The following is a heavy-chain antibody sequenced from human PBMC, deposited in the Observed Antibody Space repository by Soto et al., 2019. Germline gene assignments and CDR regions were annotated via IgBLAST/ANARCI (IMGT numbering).Heavy chain of an antibody. J-gene: IGHJ3*02. V-gene: IGHV1-69*02. CDR3: ARSPPDSHAFYI. CDR1: GGTFSSYT. CDR2: IIPILGIA. Sequence: QVQLVQSGAEVKKPGSSVKVSCKASGGTFSSYTISWVRQAPGQGLEWMGRIIPILGIANYAQKFQGRVTITADKSTSTDYMEQSSLRSEDTAVYYWARSPPDSHAFYIWGQGTMVTVSS.